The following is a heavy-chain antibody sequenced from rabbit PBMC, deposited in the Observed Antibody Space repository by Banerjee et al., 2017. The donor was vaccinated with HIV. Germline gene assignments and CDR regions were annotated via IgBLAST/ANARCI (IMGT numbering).Heavy chain of an antibody. CDR1: GFSFSSNA. Sequence: QSLEESGGDLVKPGASLTLTCTASGFSFSSNAMCWVRQAPGKRLEWIACIYTGSSGSTYYASWAKGRFTISKTSSTTVTLQMTSLTAADTATYFCAREYHGINGFNLWGPGTLVTVS. D-gene: IGHD5-1*01. J-gene: IGHJ4*01. CDR3: AREYHGINGFNL. CDR2: IYTGSSGST. V-gene: IGHV1S40*01.